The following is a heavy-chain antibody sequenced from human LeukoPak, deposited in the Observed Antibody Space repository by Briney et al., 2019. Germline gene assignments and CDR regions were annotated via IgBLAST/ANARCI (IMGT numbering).Heavy chain of an antibody. J-gene: IGHJ5*02. CDR2: ISAYSGHT. D-gene: IGHD6-13*01. Sequence: GASVTVSCKASGYTFTNYGISWVRQAPGQGREWMGWISAYSGHTNYAQKLQGRVTMTTDTSTSTAYMELRSLGSDDTAVYYCARGNHSGSWSWFDPWGQGTLVSVSA. V-gene: IGHV1-18*01. CDR1: GYTFTNYG. CDR3: ARGNHSGSWSWFDP.